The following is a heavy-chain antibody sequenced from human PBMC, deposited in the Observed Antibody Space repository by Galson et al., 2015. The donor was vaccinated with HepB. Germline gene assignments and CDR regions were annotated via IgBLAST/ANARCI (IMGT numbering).Heavy chain of an antibody. CDR3: AREGGARGGYQGGAFDI. Sequence: SLRLSCAASGFTFSSYDMHWVRQATGKGLEWVSAIGTAGDTYYPGSVKGRFTISRENAKNSLYLQMNSLRAGDTAVYYCAREGGARGGYQGGAFDIWGQGTMVTVSS. V-gene: IGHV3-13*04. CDR1: GFTFSSYD. CDR2: IGTAGDT. J-gene: IGHJ3*02. D-gene: IGHD5-12*01.